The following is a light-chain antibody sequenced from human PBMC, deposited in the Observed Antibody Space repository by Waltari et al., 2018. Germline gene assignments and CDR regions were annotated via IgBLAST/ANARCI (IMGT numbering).Light chain of an antibody. J-gene: IGLJ2*01. V-gene: IGLV1-40*01. CDR2: ANN. Sequence: QSVLTQPPSVSGAPGQRVTISCAGNSSNIGARSDVHWYQKLPGTAPKLLIYANNNRPSGCPARFFGSKSGTAASLAITGLQAEDEADYYCQSYDISLSGVIFGGGTKLTVL. CDR1: SSNIGARSD. CDR3: QSYDISLSGVI.